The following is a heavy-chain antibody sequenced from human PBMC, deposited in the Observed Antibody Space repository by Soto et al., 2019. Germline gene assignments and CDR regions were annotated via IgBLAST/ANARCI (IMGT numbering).Heavy chain of an antibody. CDR1: GYTFTSYD. J-gene: IGHJ4*02. D-gene: IGHD4-4*01. CDR3: ATGSSGSNYEKGDY. Sequence: QVQLVQSGAEVKKPGASVKVSCKASGYTFTSYDINWVRQATGQGLEWMGWMHPNSGNTGYAQKFQGRVTMTRNTSISTAYLELSSLRSADTAVYYCATGSSGSNYEKGDYWGRGTLVTVSA. CDR2: MHPNSGNT. V-gene: IGHV1-8*01.